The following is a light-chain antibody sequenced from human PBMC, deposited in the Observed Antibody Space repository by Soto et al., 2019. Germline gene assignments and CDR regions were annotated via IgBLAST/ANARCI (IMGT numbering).Light chain of an antibody. Sequence: QSVLTQPASVSGSPGQSIAISCTGTSSDVGGYNFVSWYQHHPGKAPKPLIYDVTYRPSGVSDRFSASKSGNTASLTISGLQTEDEADYYCSSHTSSRTLVFGTGTKVTVL. CDR1: SSDVGGYNF. CDR3: SSHTSSRTLV. J-gene: IGLJ1*01. V-gene: IGLV2-14*03. CDR2: DVT.